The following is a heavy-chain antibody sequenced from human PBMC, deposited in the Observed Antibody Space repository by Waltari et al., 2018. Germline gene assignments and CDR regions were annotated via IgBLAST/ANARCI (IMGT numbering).Heavy chain of an antibody. CDR1: GYSLTSYW. J-gene: IGHJ4*02. CDR3: VRQNGGSNDPFDY. CDR2: IYPSDSLT. V-gene: IGHV5-51*01. Sequence: EVQLVQSGAELKQPGESLTISCKGSGYSLTSYWIARVRHMPGKGLEWMGIIYPSDSLTRYSPSFQGQVTISADKSISTAYLQWSSLKASDTAMYYCVRQNGGSNDPFDYWGQGTLVTVSS. D-gene: IGHD2-15*01.